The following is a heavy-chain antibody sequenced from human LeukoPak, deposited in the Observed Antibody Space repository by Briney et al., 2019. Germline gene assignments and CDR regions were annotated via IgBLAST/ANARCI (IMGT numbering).Heavy chain of an antibody. D-gene: IGHD5-12*01. V-gene: IGHV3-15*07. CDR3: TQGSGYYFNY. J-gene: IGHJ4*02. Sequence: GGSLRLSCAASGFTFSSSAMNWVRQAPGKGLEWVGLIKSKSDGGTTDFAAPVKGRFTISRDDSKNILYLQMNSLTSEDTAIYYCTQGSGYYFNYWGQGTLVTVSS. CDR1: GFTFSSSA. CDR2: IKSKSDGGTT.